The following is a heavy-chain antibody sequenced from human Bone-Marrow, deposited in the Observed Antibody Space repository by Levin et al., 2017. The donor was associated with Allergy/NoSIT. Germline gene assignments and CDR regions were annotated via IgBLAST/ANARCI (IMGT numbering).Heavy chain of an antibody. Sequence: KVSCKGSGYSFTTYRITWVRHMPGKGLEWMGRIDPSDSFPNYSPSFQGHVTFSTDKSITTAYLQWSSLKASDTAMYYCAKYSASGDAYDIWGQGTMVTVSS. CDR3: AKYSASGDAYDI. V-gene: IGHV5-10-1*01. CDR1: GYSFTTYR. D-gene: IGHD3-10*01. J-gene: IGHJ3*02. CDR2: IDPSDSFP.